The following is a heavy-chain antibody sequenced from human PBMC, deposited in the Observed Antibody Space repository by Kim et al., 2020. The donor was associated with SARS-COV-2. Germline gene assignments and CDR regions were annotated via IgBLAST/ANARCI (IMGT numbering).Heavy chain of an antibody. CDR3: AKQGSVYGDFDH. J-gene: IGHJ4*02. Sequence: GGSLRLSCAASGFTFRTFAMHWVRQAPGKGLEWVAVVSSDGGNEFYADSVKGRFTISRDNSKNTLYLQMNSLNTEDTAAYYCAKQGSVYGDFDHWGQETLVTLSS. CDR1: GFTFRTFA. CDR2: VSSDGGNE. V-gene: IGHV3-30*18. D-gene: IGHD4-17*01.